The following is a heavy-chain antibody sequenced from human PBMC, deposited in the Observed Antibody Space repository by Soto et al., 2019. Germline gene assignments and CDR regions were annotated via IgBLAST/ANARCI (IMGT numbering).Heavy chain of an antibody. D-gene: IGHD6-19*01. J-gene: IGHJ5*02. CDR2: IKSKTDGETT. V-gene: IGHV3-15*01. CDR1: GFTFSNAW. Sequence: GGSLRLSCAASGFTFSNAWMSWVRQAPGKGLEWVGRIKSKTDGETTDYAAPVKGRFTISRDDSKNTLYLQMNSLKTEDTAVYYCTTGAVAGPLTWGQGTLVTVSS. CDR3: TTGAVAGPLT.